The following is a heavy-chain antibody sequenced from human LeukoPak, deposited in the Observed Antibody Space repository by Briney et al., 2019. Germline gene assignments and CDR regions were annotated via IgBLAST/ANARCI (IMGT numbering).Heavy chain of an antibody. D-gene: IGHD3-22*01. V-gene: IGHV3-23*01. Sequence: GGSLSLSCAASGFTFSRAAMTWVRQAPGKGLEWVSTVTGSDDRTYYADSVKGRFTISKDYSKNTLHLQMNSLRVEDTAIYYCAKGPHVGSGYHPDYWGQGNLVTVSS. J-gene: IGHJ4*02. CDR3: AKGPHVGSGYHPDY. CDR2: VTGSDDRT. CDR1: GFTFSRAA.